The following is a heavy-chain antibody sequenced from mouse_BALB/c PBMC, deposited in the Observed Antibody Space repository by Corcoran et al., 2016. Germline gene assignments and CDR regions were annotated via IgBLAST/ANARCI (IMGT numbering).Heavy chain of an antibody. CDR3: ARWGGNFYAMDY. CDR1: GYTFSSYW. D-gene: IGHD2-1*01. Sequence: QVQLQQSGAELMKPGASVKISCKATGYTFSSYWIEWVKERPGHGLEWIGEMLPGSGSTNYNEKFKGKATFTADTSSNTAYMQLSSLRYEDSAVYYCARWGGNFYAMDYWGQGTSVTVSS. V-gene: IGHV1-9*01. CDR2: MLPGSGST. J-gene: IGHJ4*01.